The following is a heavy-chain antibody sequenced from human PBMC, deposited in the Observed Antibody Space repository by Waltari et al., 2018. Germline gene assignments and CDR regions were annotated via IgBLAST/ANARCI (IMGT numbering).Heavy chain of an antibody. CDR1: GYSFTSYW. J-gene: IGHJ6*03. CDR3: ARTWLDPYYYYYYMDV. D-gene: IGHD6-19*01. V-gene: IGHV5-51*01. Sequence: EVQLVQSGAEVKKPGESLKISCKGSGYSFTSYWIGWVRQMPGKGLEWMGIIYPGDSDTRYSPSFQGQVTISADKSISTAYLQWSSLKASDTAMYYCARTWLDPYYYYYYMDVWGKGTTVTVSS. CDR2: IYPGDSDT.